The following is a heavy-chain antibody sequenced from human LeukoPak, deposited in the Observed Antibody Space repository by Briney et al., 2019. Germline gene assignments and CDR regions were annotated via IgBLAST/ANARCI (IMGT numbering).Heavy chain of an antibody. CDR2: ISAYNGNT. J-gene: IGHJ3*02. V-gene: IGHV1-18*01. CDR1: GYTFTSYA. D-gene: IGHD3-22*01. CDR3: ARDQVSVDDYYDSSGYYPDAFDI. Sequence: GASVKVSCKASGYTFTSYAMNWVRQAPGQGLEWMGWISAYNGNTNYAQKLQGRVTMTTDTSTSTAYMELRSLRSDDTAVYYCARDQVSVDDYYDSSGYYPDAFDIWGQGTMVTVSS.